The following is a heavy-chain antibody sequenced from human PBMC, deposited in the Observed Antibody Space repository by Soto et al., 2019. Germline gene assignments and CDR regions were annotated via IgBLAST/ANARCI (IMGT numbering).Heavy chain of an antibody. V-gene: IGHV1-18*01. CDR1: GYTFTSFG. Sequence: GASVKVSCKASGYTFTSFGISWVRQAPRQGLEWMGWISAYNGNTNYAQKFQGRVTITTDTSTSTAFMELRSLRSDDTAVYYCARDPLTRYCSGPSCYLGYSFDIWGQATMVSVSS. J-gene: IGHJ3*02. D-gene: IGHD2-2*01. CDR2: ISAYNGNT. CDR3: ARDPLTRYCSGPSCYLGYSFDI.